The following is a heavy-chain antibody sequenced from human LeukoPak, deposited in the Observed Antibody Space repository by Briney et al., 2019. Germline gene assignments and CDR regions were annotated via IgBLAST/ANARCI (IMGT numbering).Heavy chain of an antibody. V-gene: IGHV3-21*01. CDR3: AKDASSGTYDY. Sequence: GGSLRLSCAASGFTVGSNYMSWVRQAPGKGLEWVSSISSSSSYIYYADSVKGRFTISRDNAKNSLYLQMNSLRAEDTAVYYCAKDASSGTYDYWGQGTLVTVSS. CDR2: ISSSSSYI. D-gene: IGHD1-7*01. CDR1: GFTVGSNY. J-gene: IGHJ4*02.